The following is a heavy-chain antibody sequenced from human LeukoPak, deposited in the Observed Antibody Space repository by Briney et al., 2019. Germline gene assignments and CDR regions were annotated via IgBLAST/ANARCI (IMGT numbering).Heavy chain of an antibody. J-gene: IGHJ5*02. CDR2: ISSSSSTI. Sequence: PGGSLRLSCAASVFTFSSYSMNWVRQAPGKGLEWVSYISSSSSTIYYADSVKGRFTISRDNAKNSLYLQMNSLRAEDTAVYYCARCLPQWELGNWFDPWGQGTLVTVSS. D-gene: IGHD1-26*01. CDR1: VFTFSSYS. V-gene: IGHV3-48*01. CDR3: ARCLPQWELGNWFDP.